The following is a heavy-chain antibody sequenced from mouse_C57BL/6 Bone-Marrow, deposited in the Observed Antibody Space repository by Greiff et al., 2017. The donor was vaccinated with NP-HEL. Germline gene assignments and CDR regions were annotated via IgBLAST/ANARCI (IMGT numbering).Heavy chain of an antibody. J-gene: IGHJ4*01. CDR1: GFTFSDYY. CDR2: ISNGGGST. CDR3: ARHGVLRPYAMDY. Sequence: EVMLVESGGGLVQPGGSLKLSCAASGFTFSDYYMYWVRQTPEKRLEWVAYISNGGGSTYYPDTVKGRFTISRDNAKNTLYLQMSRLKSEDTAMYYCARHGVLRPYAMDYWGQGTSVTVSS. V-gene: IGHV5-12*01. D-gene: IGHD1-1*01.